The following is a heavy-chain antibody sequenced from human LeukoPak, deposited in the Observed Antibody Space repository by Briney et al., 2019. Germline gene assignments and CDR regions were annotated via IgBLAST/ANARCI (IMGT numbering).Heavy chain of an antibody. CDR2: ISSSSSTI. CDR1: GFTFSSYS. Sequence: GGSLRLSCAASGFTFSSYSMNWVRQAPGKGLEWVSYISSSSSTIYYADSVKGRFTISRDNAKNSLYLQMNSLRAEDTAVYYCARDSRPIRVAGRDAFDIWGQGTMVTVSS. D-gene: IGHD6-19*01. CDR3: ARDSRPIRVAGRDAFDI. J-gene: IGHJ3*02. V-gene: IGHV3-48*01.